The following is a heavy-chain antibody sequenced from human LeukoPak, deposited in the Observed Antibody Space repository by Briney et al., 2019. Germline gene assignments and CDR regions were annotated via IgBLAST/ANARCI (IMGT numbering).Heavy chain of an antibody. J-gene: IGHJ6*02. V-gene: IGHV1-69*13. Sequence: SVKVSCKASGGTFSSYAISWVRQAHGQGLEWMGGIIPIFGTANYAQKFQGRVTITADESTSTAYMELSSLRSEDTAVYYCARYCGGDCYPLPYYYYGMDVWGQGTTVTVSS. D-gene: IGHD2-21*02. CDR1: GGTFSSYA. CDR2: IIPIFGTA. CDR3: ARYCGGDCYPLPYYYYGMDV.